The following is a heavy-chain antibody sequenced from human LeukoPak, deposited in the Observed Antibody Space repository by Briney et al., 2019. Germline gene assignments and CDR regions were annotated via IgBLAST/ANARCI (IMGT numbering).Heavy chain of an antibody. J-gene: IGHJ3*02. CDR3: ARSRWLQLNAFDI. Sequence: GGSLRLSCAASGFTFSTYWMTWVRQAPGKGLEWVANIKQDGSEKYYVDSVKGRFTISRDNAKNSLYLQMNSLRAEDTAVYYCARSRWLQLNAFDIWGQGTMVTVSS. V-gene: IGHV3-7*01. CDR1: GFTFSTYW. CDR2: IKQDGSEK. D-gene: IGHD5-24*01.